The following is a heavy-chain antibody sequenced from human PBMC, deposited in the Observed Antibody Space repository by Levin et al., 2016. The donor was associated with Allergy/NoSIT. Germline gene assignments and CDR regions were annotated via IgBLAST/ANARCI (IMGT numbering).Heavy chain of an antibody. CDR2: INPNSGGT. CDR3: ARRSSVEYYFDY. J-gene: IGHJ4*02. CDR1: GYPFSAYH. V-gene: IGHV1-2*02. Sequence: ASVKVSCKASGYPFSAYHIHWVRQAPGQGPEWMGWINPNSGGTDYGQKFQGRVTMTRDTSLSTAYLELSRLRSDDTAVFYYARRSSVEYYFDYWGQGTLVTVSS.